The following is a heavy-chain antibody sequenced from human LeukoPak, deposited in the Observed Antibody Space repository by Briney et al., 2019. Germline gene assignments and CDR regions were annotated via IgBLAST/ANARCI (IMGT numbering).Heavy chain of an antibody. CDR3: ARDRLYSYGHYGMDV. CDR1: GYTFTGYG. V-gene: IGHV1-18*01. CDR2: ISAYNGDR. Sequence: ASVKVSCKASGYTFTGYGISWVRQAPGQGLEWMGWISAYNGDRDYAQKLQGRVTMTTDTSTSTAYMELRSLTSDDKAVYYCARDRLYSYGHYGMDVWGQGTTVTVSS. J-gene: IGHJ6*02. D-gene: IGHD5-18*01.